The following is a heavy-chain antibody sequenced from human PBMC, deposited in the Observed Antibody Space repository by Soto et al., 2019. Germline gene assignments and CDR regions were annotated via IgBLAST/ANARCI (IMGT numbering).Heavy chain of an antibody. CDR1: GFTFNHAW. CDR2: IKSKADGGTA. J-gene: IGHJ4*02. Sequence: PGGSLRLSCEASGFTFNHAWMSWVRQAPGKGLEWVGRIKSKADGGTADYAEPVEGRFTISRDDSANTLHLQMDALQVEDTAVYYCTTDPIGRDWNFDYWGQGTLVTVSS. CDR3: TTDPIGRDWNFDY. V-gene: IGHV3-15*05. D-gene: IGHD1-1*01.